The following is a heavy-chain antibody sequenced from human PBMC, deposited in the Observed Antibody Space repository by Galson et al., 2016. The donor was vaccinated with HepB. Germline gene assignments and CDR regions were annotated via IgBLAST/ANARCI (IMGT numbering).Heavy chain of an antibody. CDR1: ANTFITYG. CDR3: ARDRDYYGSGMAL. Sequence: SVKVSCKASANTFITYGFSWVRQAPGQGLEWIGWINAYKGNTNYAQKFQGRVTMTRDTSTSTAYMELRSLRPDDTAIYYCARDRDYYGSGMALWGRGTPVTVSS. CDR2: INAYKGNT. J-gene: IGHJ2*01. V-gene: IGHV1-18*01. D-gene: IGHD3-10*01.